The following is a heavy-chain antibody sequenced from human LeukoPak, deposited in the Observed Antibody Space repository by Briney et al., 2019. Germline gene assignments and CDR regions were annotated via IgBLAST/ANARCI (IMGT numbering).Heavy chain of an antibody. V-gene: IGHV3-11*04. CDR2: ISSNDTTI. CDR1: AFTFSDYY. Sequence: GGSLRLSCAASAFTFSDYYMSWIRQAPGKGLEWVSYISSNDTTIYYADSVKGRFTISRDNAKNSLYLQMNSLRAEDTAVYYCAREWLLGRFGYWGQGTLVTVSS. CDR3: AREWLLGRFGY. J-gene: IGHJ4*02. D-gene: IGHD3-22*01.